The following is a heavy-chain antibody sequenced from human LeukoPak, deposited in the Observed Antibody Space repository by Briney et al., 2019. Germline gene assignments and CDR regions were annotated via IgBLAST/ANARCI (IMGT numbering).Heavy chain of an antibody. CDR2: IKQDGSEK. D-gene: IGHD1-1*01. V-gene: IGHV3-7*01. CDR3: ARDTTVPQAYYYMDV. J-gene: IGHJ6*03. Sequence: GGSLRLSCAASGFTFSSYWMSWVRQAPGKGLEWVASIKQDGSEKYYVDSVKGRFTISRDNAKNSLYLQMNSLRAEDTAVYYCARDTTVPQAYYYMDVWGKGTTVTVSS. CDR1: GFTFSSYW.